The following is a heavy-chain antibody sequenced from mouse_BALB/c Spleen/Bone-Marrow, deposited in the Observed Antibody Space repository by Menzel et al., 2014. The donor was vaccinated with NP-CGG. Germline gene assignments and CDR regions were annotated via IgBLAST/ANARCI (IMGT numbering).Heavy chain of an antibody. CDR2: IYPGNVNT. J-gene: IGHJ3*01. Sequence: SGPELVKPGASVRISCKASGYTFTSYYIHWVKQRPGQGLEWIGWIYPGNVNTKYNEKFKGKATLTADKSSSTAYMQLSSLTSEDSAVYFWARSPGSSPAWFAYWGQGTLVTVSA. V-gene: IGHV1S56*01. CDR1: GYTFTSYY. CDR3: ARSPGSSPAWFAY. D-gene: IGHD1-1*01.